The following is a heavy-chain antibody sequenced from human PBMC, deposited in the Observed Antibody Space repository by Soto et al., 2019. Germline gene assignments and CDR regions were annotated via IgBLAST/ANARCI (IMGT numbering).Heavy chain of an antibody. Sequence: QVQLVESGGGVVQPGRSLRLSCAASGFTFSSYGMHWVRQAPGKGLEWVAVIWYDGSNKYYADSVKGRFTISRDNSKNTLYLQMNSLRAEDTAVYYCARGSGYSSSWYSRSEYFQHWGQGTLVTVSS. CDR2: IWYDGSNK. CDR3: ARGSGYSSSWYSRSEYFQH. J-gene: IGHJ1*01. V-gene: IGHV3-33*01. D-gene: IGHD6-13*01. CDR1: GFTFSSYG.